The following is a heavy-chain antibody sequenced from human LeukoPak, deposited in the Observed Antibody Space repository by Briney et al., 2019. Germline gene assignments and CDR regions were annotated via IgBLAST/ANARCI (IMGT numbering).Heavy chain of an antibody. CDR2: INHSGST. Sequence: SETLSLTCAVYGGSFSGYYWSWIRQPPGKGLEWIGEINHSGSTNYNPSLKSRVTISVDTSKNQFSLKLSSVTAADTAVYYCARGPHYYDSSGLRYYAFDIWGRGTMVTVSS. D-gene: IGHD3-22*01. CDR3: ARGPHYYDSSGLRYYAFDI. CDR1: GGSFSGYY. J-gene: IGHJ3*02. V-gene: IGHV4-34*01.